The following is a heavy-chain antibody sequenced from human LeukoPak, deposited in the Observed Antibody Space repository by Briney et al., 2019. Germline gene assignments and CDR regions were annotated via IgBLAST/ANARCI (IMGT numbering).Heavy chain of an antibody. CDR1: GYSFTTYW. D-gene: IGHD2-2*01. CDR3: ARHSRPASMVWFDL. V-gene: IGHV5-51*01. Sequence: GESLKISCKTSGYSFTTYWIGWVRQMPGRGLEWMGIVYPDGSRTTYSPSFQGQVTISADKSITTAYLQWNSLKTSDTAMYFCARHSRPASMVWFDLWGQGTLVIVSS. J-gene: IGHJ5*02. CDR2: VYPDGSRT.